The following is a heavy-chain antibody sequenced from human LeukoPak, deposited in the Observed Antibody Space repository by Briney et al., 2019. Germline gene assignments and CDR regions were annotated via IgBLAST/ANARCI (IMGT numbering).Heavy chain of an antibody. Sequence: SETLSLTCTVSGGSISSYYWSWIRQPAGKGLEWIGRIYTSGSTNYDPSLKSRVTMSVDTSKNQFSLKLSSVTAADTAVYYCARDRHDSSGYYYVYCGMDVWGQGTTVTVSS. CDR1: GGSISSYY. D-gene: IGHD3-22*01. CDR3: ARDRHDSSGYYYVYCGMDV. CDR2: IYTSGST. V-gene: IGHV4-4*07. J-gene: IGHJ6*02.